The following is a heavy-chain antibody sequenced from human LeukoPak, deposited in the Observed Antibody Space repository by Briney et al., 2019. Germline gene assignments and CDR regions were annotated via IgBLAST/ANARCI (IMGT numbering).Heavy chain of an antibody. Sequence: GGSLRLSCAASGFTFSSYEMNWVRQAPGKGLEWVSYISSSGGTMDYADSVKGRFTVSRDNSKNTMYLQMNTLRAEDTAVYYCAKDLGDGYNYWGQGTLVTVSS. CDR2: ISSSGGTM. D-gene: IGHD5-24*01. CDR3: AKDLGDGYNY. CDR1: GFTFSSYE. V-gene: IGHV3-48*03. J-gene: IGHJ4*02.